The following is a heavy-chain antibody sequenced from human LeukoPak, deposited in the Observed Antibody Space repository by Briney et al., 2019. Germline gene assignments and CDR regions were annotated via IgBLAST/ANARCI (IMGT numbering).Heavy chain of an antibody. D-gene: IGHD1-1*01. Sequence: GGSLRLSCAASGFTFSSYWMNWARQAPGKGPEWVAIVWYDGNNKYYADSVKGRFTVSRDNSENTLFLQMNSLRVEDSALYYCARGDDGRSLDYWGQGTRVTVSS. CDR3: ARGDDGRSLDY. CDR2: VWYDGNNK. J-gene: IGHJ4*02. CDR1: GFTFSSYW. V-gene: IGHV3-33*08.